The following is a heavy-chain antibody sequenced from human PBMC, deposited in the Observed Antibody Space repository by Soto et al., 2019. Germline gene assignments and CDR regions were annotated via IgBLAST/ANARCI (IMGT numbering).Heavy chain of an antibody. CDR2: ISGSGTNT. V-gene: IGHV3-23*01. CDR3: ARGSPPDY. J-gene: IGHJ4*02. Sequence: QTGGSLRLSCAASGLNFRNFPMSWVRQTPGKGLEWGSAISGSGTNTDYADTVKGRFTMSRDNSKNMVSLQMNSLRVEDTAVYYCARGSPPDYWGQGTLVTVSS. CDR1: GLNFRNFP.